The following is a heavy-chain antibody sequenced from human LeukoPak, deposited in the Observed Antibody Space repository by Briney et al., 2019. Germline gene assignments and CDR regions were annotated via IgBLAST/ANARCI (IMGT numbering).Heavy chain of an antibody. CDR2: IYNSGST. CDR1: GGSISSSGYY. Sequence: PSETLSLTCTVSGGSISSSGYYWRWIRQPPGKGLEWIGTIYNSGSTYYNPSLNSRVTISVDTSKNQFSLKLSSVTAADTAVYYCARTGNTAVPPYFDYCGQGALVTASS. J-gene: IGHJ4*02. CDR3: ARTGNTAVPPYFDY. V-gene: IGHV4-39*01. D-gene: IGHD3-10*01.